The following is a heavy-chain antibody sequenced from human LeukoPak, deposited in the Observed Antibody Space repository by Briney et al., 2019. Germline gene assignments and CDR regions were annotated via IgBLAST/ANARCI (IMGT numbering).Heavy chain of an antibody. CDR1: GYTFTGYY. Sequence: ASVKVSCKASGYTFTGYYMHWVRQAPGQGLEWMGWINPNSGGTNYAQKFQGRVTMTRDTSISTAYMELSRLRSDDTAVYYCARDIDPPVDIVATIWAWDYWGQGTLVTVSS. D-gene: IGHD5-12*01. V-gene: IGHV1-2*02. J-gene: IGHJ4*02. CDR3: ARDIDPPVDIVATIWAWDY. CDR2: INPNSGGT.